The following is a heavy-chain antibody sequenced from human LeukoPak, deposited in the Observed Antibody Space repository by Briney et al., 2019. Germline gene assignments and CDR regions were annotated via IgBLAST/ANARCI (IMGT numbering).Heavy chain of an antibody. CDR2: INAGNGNT. Sequence: GASVKVSCKASGYTFSDHAVLWLRQAPGQRLEWIGWINAGNGNTHYSQKFQGRVTIDRDTSASTAYMELSSLRSEDTAVYYCARDYQPVYGSGSYSYFDYWGQGTLVTVSS. D-gene: IGHD3-10*01. CDR1: GYTFSDHA. V-gene: IGHV1-3*01. J-gene: IGHJ4*02. CDR3: ARDYQPVYGSGSYSYFDY.